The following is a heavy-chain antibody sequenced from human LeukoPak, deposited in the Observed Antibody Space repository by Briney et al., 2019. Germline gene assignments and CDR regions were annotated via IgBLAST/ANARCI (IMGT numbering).Heavy chain of an antibody. Sequence: GGSLRLSCSASGFTFSNYWMSWVRQAPGRGLEWVANIKQDESEKYYVDSVKGRFTISRDNAKSSLYLQMNSLRAEDTAVYYCARALDSSSSRYQAFEEWGQGTLVTVSS. J-gene: IGHJ4*02. CDR1: GFTFSNYW. CDR2: IKQDESEK. V-gene: IGHV3-7*01. D-gene: IGHD2-2*01. CDR3: ARALDSSSSRYQAFEE.